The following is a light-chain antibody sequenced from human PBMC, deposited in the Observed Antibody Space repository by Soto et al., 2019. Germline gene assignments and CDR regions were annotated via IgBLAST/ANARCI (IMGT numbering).Light chain of an antibody. J-gene: IGKJ4*02. Sequence: DIQMTQSPSSVSASVGDTVAITCRASQGVSSRLAWYQQKPGTAPKVLISVASSLQSGVPSRFGGSGSGTDFTLTISSLQPEDFATYYCQQTNSFPLTFGGGTKVEIK. CDR3: QQTNSFPLT. CDR2: VAS. V-gene: IGKV1-12*01. CDR1: QGVSSR.